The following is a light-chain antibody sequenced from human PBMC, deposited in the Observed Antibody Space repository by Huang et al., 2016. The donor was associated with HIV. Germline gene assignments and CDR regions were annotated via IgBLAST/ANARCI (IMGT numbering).Light chain of an antibody. CDR1: QSVSSY. V-gene: IGKV3-11*01. CDR3: QAVYT. J-gene: IGKJ2*01. CDR2: DAS. Sequence: EIVLTHSPATLSLSPGERATLSCRASQSVSSYLAWYKQKPGQAPRLLIYDASNRGTGIPARFSGSGSGTDFTLTISSLEPEDFAVYYCQAVYTFGQGTKLEIK.